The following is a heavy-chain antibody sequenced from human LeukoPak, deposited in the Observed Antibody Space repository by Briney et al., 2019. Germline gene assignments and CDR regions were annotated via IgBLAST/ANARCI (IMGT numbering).Heavy chain of an antibody. J-gene: IGHJ3*02. D-gene: IGHD5-24*01. V-gene: IGHV1-46*01. CDR3: ARIRDGYNDAYDI. Sequence: ASVKVSCKASGYTFTKSYIHWVRQAPGQRLEWMGLINPGGDNTDYAQNFQGRLTMTSDTSARTVYMELSSLRSDDTAVYYYARIRDGYNDAYDIWGQGTLVTVTS. CDR2: INPGGDNT. CDR1: GYTFTKSY.